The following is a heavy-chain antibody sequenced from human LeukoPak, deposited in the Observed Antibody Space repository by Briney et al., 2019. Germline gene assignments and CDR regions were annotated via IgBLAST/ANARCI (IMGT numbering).Heavy chain of an antibody. V-gene: IGHV5-51*01. CDR1: GYSFTNYW. J-gene: IGHJ6*03. CDR3: ARGLLWFGEPSPYYYYMDV. D-gene: IGHD3-10*01. Sequence: GESLKISCKGSGYSFTNYWIGWVRQMPGKGLEWMGIIYPGDSDTRYSPSFQGQVTISADKSISTAYLQWSSLKASDTAMYYCARGLLWFGEPSPYYYYMDVWGKGTTVTISS. CDR2: IYPGDSDT.